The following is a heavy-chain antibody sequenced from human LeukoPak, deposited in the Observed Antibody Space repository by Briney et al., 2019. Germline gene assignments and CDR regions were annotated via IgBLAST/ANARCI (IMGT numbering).Heavy chain of an antibody. CDR1: GGSFSGYY. CDR2: INHSGST. J-gene: IGHJ4*02. CDR3: ARGRISSGCHDY. Sequence: PSETLSLTCAVYGGSFSGYYLSWIRQPPGKGLEWIGEINHSGSTNYNPSLKSRVTISVDTSKNQFSLKLSSVTAADTAVYYCARGRISSGCHDYWGQGTLVTVSS. V-gene: IGHV4-34*01. D-gene: IGHD6-19*01.